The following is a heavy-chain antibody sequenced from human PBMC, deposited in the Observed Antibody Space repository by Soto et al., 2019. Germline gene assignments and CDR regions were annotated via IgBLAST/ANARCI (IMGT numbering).Heavy chain of an antibody. Sequence: PSETLSLTCTVSGGSMSGSFWSWIRQPPGKGLEWIGYIYYSGSADYNPSLKSRVTISVDTSKNQFSLKLTSVTAADTAVYYCARGAGYSSSWPFDPWGQGTLVTVSS. CDR1: GGSMSGSF. CDR3: ARGAGYSSSWPFDP. V-gene: IGHV4-59*01. D-gene: IGHD6-13*01. J-gene: IGHJ5*02. CDR2: IYYSGSA.